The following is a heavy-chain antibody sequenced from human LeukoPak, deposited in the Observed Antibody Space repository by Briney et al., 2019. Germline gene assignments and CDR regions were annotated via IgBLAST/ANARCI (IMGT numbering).Heavy chain of an antibody. CDR3: ARGSPLAATGSGLTS. D-gene: IGHD6-13*01. CDR2: INPNSGDT. J-gene: IGHJ5*02. Sequence: ASVKVSCKASGYTFTGYYIHWVRQAPGQRREWMGWINPNSGDTDYAQRFRGRVTMTRDTSISTAFMELRRLMSDDTAIYYCARGSPLAATGSGLTSWGQGTLVTVSS. V-gene: IGHV1-2*02. CDR1: GYTFTGYY.